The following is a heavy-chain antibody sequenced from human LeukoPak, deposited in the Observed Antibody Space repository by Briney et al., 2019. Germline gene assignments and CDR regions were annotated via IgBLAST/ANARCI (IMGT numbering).Heavy chain of an antibody. CDR2: IYHSGST. J-gene: IGHJ5*02. CDR1: GGSNRSSTYY. V-gene: IGHV4-39*01. CDR3: ATQPSAWNWFDP. Sequence: ASETLSLTCTVCGGSNRSSTYYWDWIRQAPGKGLEWIGNIYHSGSTYYNPSLKSRVTISVDTFKNQFSLKLSSLAAADSAANDCATQPSAWNWFDPWGQGTLVTVSS.